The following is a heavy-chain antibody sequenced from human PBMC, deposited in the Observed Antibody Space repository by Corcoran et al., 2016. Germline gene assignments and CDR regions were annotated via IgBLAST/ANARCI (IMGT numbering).Heavy chain of an antibody. V-gene: IGHV1-8*01. CDR3: MGGSGQDGRDWFDP. J-gene: IGHJ5*02. CDR1: GYTFINHD. D-gene: IGHD6-19*01. CDR2: MNSNSGNT. Sequence: QVQLVQSGAEVKKPGASVKVSCKASGYTFINHDINWVRQATGQGLEWMGWMNSNSGNTGYAQMFQGRVTMTRDTSIDTAYLELSSLRYDDTAVYFWMGGSGQDGRDWFDPWGQGTAVIVSS.